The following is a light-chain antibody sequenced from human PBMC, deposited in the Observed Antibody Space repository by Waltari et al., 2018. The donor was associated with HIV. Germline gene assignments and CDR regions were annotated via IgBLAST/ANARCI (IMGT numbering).Light chain of an antibody. Sequence: SYVLTQSPSVPVAPGKTARITCGGNNIGSKSVHWYQQKPGQAPVLVIYYDSDRPSWIPERFSGSNSGNTATLTISRVEAGDEADYYCQVWDSSSGVVFGGGTRLTVL. CDR3: QVWDSSSGVV. J-gene: IGLJ2*01. CDR2: YDS. V-gene: IGLV3-21*04. CDR1: NIGSKS.